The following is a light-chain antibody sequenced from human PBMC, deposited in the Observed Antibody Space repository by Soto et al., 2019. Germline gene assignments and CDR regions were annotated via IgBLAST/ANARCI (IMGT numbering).Light chain of an antibody. CDR1: QGINNY. Sequence: DIQMTQSLSAVSASVGDRVTITCRASQGINNYLAWFHQKPGKVPKRLIYGAFSLQSGVPPRFSGSRSGTEFTLTISSRQPEDFATYYCLQHQSYPFTFGQGTKLEIK. J-gene: IGKJ2*01. CDR3: LQHQSYPFT. CDR2: GAF. V-gene: IGKV1-17*03.